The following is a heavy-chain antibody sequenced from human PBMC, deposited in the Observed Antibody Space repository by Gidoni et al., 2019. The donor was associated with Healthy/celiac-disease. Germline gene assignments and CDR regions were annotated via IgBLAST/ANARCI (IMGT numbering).Heavy chain of an antibody. CDR2: IDPSDSYT. J-gene: IGHJ3*02. V-gene: IGHV5-10-1*03. CDR3: AITYDSSGYRNAFDI. CDR1: GYSFTSYW. D-gene: IGHD3-22*01. Sequence: EVQLVQSGAEVKKTGESLRTSCKGSGYSFTSYWISWVRQMPGKGLEWMGRIDPSDSYTNYSPSFQGHVTITADKSISTAYLQWSSLKASDTAMYYCAITYDSSGYRNAFDIWGQGTMVTVSS.